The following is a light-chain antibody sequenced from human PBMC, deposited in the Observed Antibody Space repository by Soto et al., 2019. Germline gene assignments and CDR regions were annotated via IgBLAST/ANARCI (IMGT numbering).Light chain of an antibody. V-gene: IGLV2-11*01. CDR2: NGN. CDR3: CSFAGSYTSYV. CDR1: SSDVGAYKY. J-gene: IGLJ1*01. Sequence: QSLLTQPRSVSGSPGQSVPISCTGTSSDVGAYKYVSWYQQHPGKAPKLMIYNGNTRPSGVPDRFSGSKSGDTASLTISGLQAEDDADYYCCSFAGSYTSYVFGTRTKVTVL.